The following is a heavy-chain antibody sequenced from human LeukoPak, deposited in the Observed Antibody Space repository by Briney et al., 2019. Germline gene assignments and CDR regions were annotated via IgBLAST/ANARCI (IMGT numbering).Heavy chain of an antibody. J-gene: IGHJ4*02. CDR2: TYYRSKWYN. D-gene: IGHD6-19*01. Sequence: SQTLSLTCAISGDSVSSNSAAWNCIRQSPSRGLEWLGRTYYRSKWYNDYAVSVKSRITINPDTSKNQFSLQLNSVTPEDTAVYYCARSLLGAVAGTIAYFDYWGQGTLVTVSP. CDR3: ARSLLGAVAGTIAYFDY. CDR1: GDSVSSNSAA. V-gene: IGHV6-1*01.